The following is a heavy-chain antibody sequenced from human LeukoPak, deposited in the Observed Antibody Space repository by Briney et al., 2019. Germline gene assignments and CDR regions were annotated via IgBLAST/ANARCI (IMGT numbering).Heavy chain of an antibody. CDR2: IIPILNVP. Sequence: ASVKVSCKASGGTFSDYSISWVRQAPGQGLEWMGRIIPILNVPNYAQKFEGRVTITADKSTSTAYMELSSLKSEDTAVYFCAREGKSLKYYYYYMDVWGQGTTVTVSS. J-gene: IGHJ6*03. V-gene: IGHV1-69*04. D-gene: IGHD1-26*01. CDR3: AREGKSLKYYYYYMDV. CDR1: GGTFSDYS.